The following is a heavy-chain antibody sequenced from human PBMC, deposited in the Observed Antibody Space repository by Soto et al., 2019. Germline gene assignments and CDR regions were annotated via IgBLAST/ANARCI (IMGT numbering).Heavy chain of an antibody. J-gene: IGHJ6*03. CDR1: GYSLTELS. D-gene: IGHD2-2*01. CDR2: FDPEVGDT. Sequence: GASVKVSCKVSGYSLTELSMHWVRQALGKELEWMGGFDPEVGDTIYAQKFQGRVTMTEDTSTDTAYMELSSLRSEDTAVYYCATATAYQLPQQAPYYYYFMDVWGKGTTVTVSS. V-gene: IGHV1-24*01. CDR3: ATATAYQLPQQAPYYYYFMDV.